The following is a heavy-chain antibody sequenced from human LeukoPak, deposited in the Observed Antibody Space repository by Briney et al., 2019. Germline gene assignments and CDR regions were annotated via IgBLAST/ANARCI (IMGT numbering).Heavy chain of an antibody. D-gene: IGHD1-1*01. V-gene: IGHV3-15*01. CDR2: IKSKTDGGTA. J-gene: IGHJ4*01. Sequence: RGSPRLSCAASGFTFSNAWMSWVCQAPGKGLEWVGRIKSKTDGGTADYAQTLKGRFTISRDDSKSTLYLQMNSLKTEDTAVYYCTTGTRLADLDYWGQASLASVSS. CDR1: GFTFSNAW. CDR3: TTGTRLADLDY.